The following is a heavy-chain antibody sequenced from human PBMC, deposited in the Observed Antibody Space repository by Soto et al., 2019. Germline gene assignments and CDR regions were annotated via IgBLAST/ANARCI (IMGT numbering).Heavy chain of an antibody. Sequence: ASVKVSCKASGGTFSSYAISWVRQAPGQGLEWMGGIIPIFGTANYAQKFQGRVTITADESTSTAYMELSSLRSEDTAVYYCARDFIVVVPAATSGAFDIWGQGTMVTVSS. CDR3: ARDFIVVVPAATSGAFDI. CDR1: GGTFSSYA. J-gene: IGHJ3*02. V-gene: IGHV1-69*13. CDR2: IIPIFGTA. D-gene: IGHD2-2*01.